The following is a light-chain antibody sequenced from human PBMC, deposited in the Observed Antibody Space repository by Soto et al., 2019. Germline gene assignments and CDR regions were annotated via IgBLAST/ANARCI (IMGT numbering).Light chain of an antibody. CDR2: AAS. J-gene: IGKJ1*01. Sequence: EIVVTQSPGTPSLSPGERATLSCRASQSLSTSQLAWYQQKPGQAPRLLIHAASSRATGISDRFTGSGSGTDFTLTITTLEPEDFAVYYCQQYGSSPRTLGLGTKVDIK. CDR3: QQYGSSPRT. CDR1: QSLSTSQ. V-gene: IGKV3-20*01.